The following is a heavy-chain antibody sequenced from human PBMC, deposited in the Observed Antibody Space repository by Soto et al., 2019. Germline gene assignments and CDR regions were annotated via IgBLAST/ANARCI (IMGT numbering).Heavy chain of an antibody. CDR3: ARGSVSGYDSTGLYD. V-gene: IGHV4-59*08. Sequence: PSETLSLTCTVSGGSISSYYWSWIRQPPGKGLEWIGYIYYSGSTNYNPSLKSRVTISVDTSKNQFSLKLSSVTAADTAVYYCARGSVSGYDSTGLYDWGQGTLVTVSS. CDR1: GGSISSYY. D-gene: IGHD5-12*01. J-gene: IGHJ4*02. CDR2: IYYSGST.